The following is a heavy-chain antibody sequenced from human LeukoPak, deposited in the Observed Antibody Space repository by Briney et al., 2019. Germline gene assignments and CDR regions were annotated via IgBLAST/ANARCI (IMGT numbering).Heavy chain of an antibody. CDR3: ARVWANSGNFYGEDY. CDR2: IYSGGST. CDR1: GLIVSSNY. V-gene: IGHV3-53*01. D-gene: IGHD1-26*01. Sequence: GGSLRLSCAVSGLIVSSNYMSWVRQAPGKGLEWVSVIYSGGSTYYADSVKGRFTISRDNSKNTLYLQVNSLRAEDTAVYYCARVWANSGNFYGEDYWGQGTLVTVSS. J-gene: IGHJ4*02.